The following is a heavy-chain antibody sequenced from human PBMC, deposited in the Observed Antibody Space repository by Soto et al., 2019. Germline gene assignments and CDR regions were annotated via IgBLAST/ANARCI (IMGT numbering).Heavy chain of an antibody. V-gene: IGHV4-61*01. D-gene: IGHD1-26*01. CDR2: IYYSGST. CDR1: GGSVSSGSYY. J-gene: IGHJ4*02. Sequence: PSETLSLTRTVSGGSVSSGSYYWSWIRQPPGKGLEWIGYIYYSGSTNYNPSLKSRVTISVDTSKNQFSLKLSSVTAADTAVYYCARRDLGATFDYWGQGTLVTVSS. CDR3: ARRDLGATFDY.